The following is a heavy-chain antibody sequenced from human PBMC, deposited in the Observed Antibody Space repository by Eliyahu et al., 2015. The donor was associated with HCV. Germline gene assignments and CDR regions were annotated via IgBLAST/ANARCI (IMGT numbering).Heavy chain of an antibody. Sequence: QVQLQESGPGLVKPSQTLSLTCXXXXCSISSGGYYLSXIRQHPGKGLEWIGYIYYSGSTYYNPSLKSRVTISVDTSKNQFSLKLSSVTAADXAVYYCARKVLTTVVDLWGRGTLVTVSS. CDR1: XCSISSGGYY. CDR3: ARKVLTTVVDL. D-gene: IGHD4-23*01. V-gene: IGHV4-31*03. J-gene: IGHJ2*01. CDR2: IYYSGST.